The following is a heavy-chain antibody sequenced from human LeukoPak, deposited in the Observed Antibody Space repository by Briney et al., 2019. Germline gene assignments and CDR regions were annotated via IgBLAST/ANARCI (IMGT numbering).Heavy chain of an antibody. V-gene: IGHV1-18*01. CDR2: ISAYNGNT. J-gene: IGHJ5*02. D-gene: IGHD2-21*02. Sequence: ASVKVSCKASGYTFTSYGISWVRHAPGQGLEWMGWISAYNGNTNYAQKLQGRVTMTTDTSTSTAYMELRSLRSDDTAVYYCARDPVLTVTAHWGFDPWGQGTLVTVSS. CDR3: ARDPVLTVTAHWGFDP. CDR1: GYTFTSYG.